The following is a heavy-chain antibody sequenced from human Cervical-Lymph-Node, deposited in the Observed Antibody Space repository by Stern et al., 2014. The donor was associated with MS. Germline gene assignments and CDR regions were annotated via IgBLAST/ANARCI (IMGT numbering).Heavy chain of an antibody. CDR3: AREVAGHRLGMMDV. Sequence: QVQLVQSGAEVKKPGASVKVSCKASGYTFTSYYMHWGRQAPGQGLEWMGIINPSGGSTSYAQKLQGRVTMTRDTSTRTVYMELSSLRSEDTAVYYCAREVAGHRLGMMDVWGQGTTVTVSS. V-gene: IGHV1-46*01. CDR2: INPSGGST. CDR1: GYTFTSYY. D-gene: IGHD6-19*01. J-gene: IGHJ6*02.